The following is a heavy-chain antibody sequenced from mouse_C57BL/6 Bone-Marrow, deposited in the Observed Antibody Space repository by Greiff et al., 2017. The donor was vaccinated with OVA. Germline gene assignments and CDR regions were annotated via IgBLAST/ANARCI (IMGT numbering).Heavy chain of an antibody. D-gene: IGHD1-1*01. CDR1: GFTFSNYW. Sequence: LQQSGGGLVQPGGSMKLSCVASGFTFSNYWMNWVRQSPEKGLEWVAQIRLKSDNYATHYAESVKGRFTISRDDSKSSVYLQMNNLRAEDTGIYYCTRAGSRKGYAMDYWGQGTSVTVSS. V-gene: IGHV6-3*01. J-gene: IGHJ4*01. CDR3: TRAGSRKGYAMDY. CDR2: IRLKSDNYAT.